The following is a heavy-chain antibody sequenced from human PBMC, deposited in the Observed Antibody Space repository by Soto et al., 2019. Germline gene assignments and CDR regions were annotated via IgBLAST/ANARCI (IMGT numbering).Heavy chain of an antibody. CDR3: VTFGCGGDCAVEYFDY. Sequence: PGGSLRLSCSASGFTFSSYAMHWVRQAPGKGLEYVSAISSNGGSTYYADSVKGRFTISRDNSKNTLYLQMSSLRAEDTAVYYCVTFGCGGDCAVEYFDYWGQGTLVTVSS. J-gene: IGHJ4*02. CDR1: GFTFSSYA. D-gene: IGHD2-21*02. CDR2: ISSNGGST. V-gene: IGHV3-64D*06.